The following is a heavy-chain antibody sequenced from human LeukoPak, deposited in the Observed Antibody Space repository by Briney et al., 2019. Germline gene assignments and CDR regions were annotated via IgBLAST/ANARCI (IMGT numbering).Heavy chain of an antibody. Sequence: SETLSLTCTVSGGSIISYYWSWIRQPPGKGLEWIGYIYYSGGTNYNPSLKSRLTISVDTSKKQFSLKLRSVTAADTAVYYCARVEPLKMVKSPWGQGILVTVSS. J-gene: IGHJ5*02. D-gene: IGHD5-18*01. V-gene: IGHV4-59*01. CDR3: ARVEPLKMVKSP. CDR2: IYYSGGT. CDR1: GGSIISYY.